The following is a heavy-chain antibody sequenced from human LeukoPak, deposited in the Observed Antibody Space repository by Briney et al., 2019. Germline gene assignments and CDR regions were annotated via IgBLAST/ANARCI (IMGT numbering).Heavy chain of an antibody. CDR3: ARPRGWERRWYFDL. V-gene: IGHV3-21*01. Sequence: GGSLRLSCAASGFTFSKYGMNWVRQAPGKGLEWVSSISSSGTYIYYVDSMKGRFTISRDNAKNSLYLQMDSLRAEDTAVYYCARPRGWERRWYFDLWGRGTLVTVSS. CDR1: GFTFSKYG. CDR2: ISSSGTYI. D-gene: IGHD1-26*01. J-gene: IGHJ2*01.